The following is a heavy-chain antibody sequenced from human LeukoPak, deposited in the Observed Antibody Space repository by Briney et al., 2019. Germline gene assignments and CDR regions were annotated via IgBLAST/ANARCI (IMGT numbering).Heavy chain of an antibody. D-gene: IGHD3-10*01. Sequence: PSETLSLTCTVSGGSISSYYWSWIRQPPGKGLEWIGYIYYSGSTNYNPSLKSRVTISVDTSKNQFSLKLSSVTAADTAVYYCARDRGSGSYYNVDYYYGMDVWGQGTTVTVSS. J-gene: IGHJ6*02. CDR3: ARDRGSGSYYNVDYYYGMDV. CDR1: GGSISSYY. CDR2: IYYSGST. V-gene: IGHV4-59*01.